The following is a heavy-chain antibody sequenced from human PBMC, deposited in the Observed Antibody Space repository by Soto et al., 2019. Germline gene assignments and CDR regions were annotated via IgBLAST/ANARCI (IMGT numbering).Heavy chain of an antibody. Sequence: QVQLVQSGAEVKKPGASVKVSCKASGYTFTSYSMHWVRQAPGQGLEWMGIINPSGGSTSYAQKFQGRGTMNRDTSTSRVYLELSRLRSEDTAVYYCERVMGYCSSPSCSDGRYYVYYGMDVWGQGTTVTVS. CDR3: ERVMGYCSSPSCSDGRYYVYYGMDV. CDR1: GYTFTSYS. V-gene: IGHV1-46*01. D-gene: IGHD2-2*01. CDR2: INPSGGST. J-gene: IGHJ6*02.